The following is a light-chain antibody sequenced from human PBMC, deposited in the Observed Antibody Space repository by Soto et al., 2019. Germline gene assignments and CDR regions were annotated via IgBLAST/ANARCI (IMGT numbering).Light chain of an antibody. J-gene: IGKJ1*01. CDR2: DAS. Sequence: EIVLTQSPATLSLSPGDRATLSCGASQSVSNNYLAWYQHKPGLAPRVLIYDASRRAAGIPDRFSDSGSGTDFTLTISRLEPEDFAVYYCHQHGSSPWTFGQGTKVETK. V-gene: IGKV3D-20*01. CDR3: HQHGSSPWT. CDR1: QSVSNNY.